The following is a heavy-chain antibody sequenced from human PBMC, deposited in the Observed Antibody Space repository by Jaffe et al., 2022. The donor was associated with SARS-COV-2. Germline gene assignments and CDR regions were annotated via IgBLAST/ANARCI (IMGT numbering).Heavy chain of an antibody. CDR1: GFTVSSNH. J-gene: IGHJ6*03. D-gene: IGHD2-15*01. CDR2: IYSGGST. Sequence: EVQLVETGGGLIQPGGSLRLSCAASGFTVSSNHMSWVRQAPGKGLEWVSLIYSGGSTYYADSVKGRFTISRDNSKNTLYLQMNSLRAEDTAVYYCAREVEEVGGYCSGGSCSTPVSPYYYYYYYMDVWGKGTTVTVSS. CDR3: AREVEEVGGYCSGGSCSTPVSPYYYYYYYMDV. V-gene: IGHV3-53*02.